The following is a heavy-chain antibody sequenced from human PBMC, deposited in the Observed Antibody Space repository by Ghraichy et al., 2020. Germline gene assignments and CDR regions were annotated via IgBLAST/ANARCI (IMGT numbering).Heavy chain of an antibody. CDR1: GGSISSGPYY. D-gene: IGHD5-18*01. CDR2: IYSSGST. Sequence: LSLTCTVSGGSISSGPYYWTWIRQHPGKGLEWIGYIYSSGSTYYNPSLKSRVAMSADTSKNQFSLNLSSVTAADTAVYYCARVVESGYNSGFGVDHWGQGTLVTVSS. J-gene: IGHJ4*02. V-gene: IGHV4-31*03. CDR3: ARVVESGYNSGFGVDH.